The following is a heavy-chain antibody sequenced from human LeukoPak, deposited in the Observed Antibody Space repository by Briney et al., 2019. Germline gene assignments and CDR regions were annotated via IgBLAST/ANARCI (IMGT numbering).Heavy chain of an antibody. V-gene: IGHV3-21*01. CDR3: ARDGKYDFWSGYLFDY. CDR1: GFTFSSYS. D-gene: IGHD3-3*01. CDR2: ISSSSSYI. J-gene: IGHJ4*02. Sequence: GGSLRLSCAASGFTFSSYSMNWVRQAPGKGLEWVSSISSSSSYIYYADSVKGRFTIFRDNAKNSLYLQMNSLRAEDTAVYYCARDGKYDFWSGYLFDYWGQGTLVTVSS.